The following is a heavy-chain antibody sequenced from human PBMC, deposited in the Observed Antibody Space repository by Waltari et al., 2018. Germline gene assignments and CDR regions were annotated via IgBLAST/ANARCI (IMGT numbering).Heavy chain of an antibody. Sequence: HVQLQESGPGLVKPSESLSPTCTFSGGSISIYYGSWIRQPPGKGLEWIGYIYYSGSTNYNPTLKSRVTISVDTSKNQFSLKLSSVTAADTAVYYCARDPMVRGVRNAFDIWGQGTMVTVSS. CDR1: GGSISIYY. CDR2: IYYSGST. V-gene: IGHV4-59*01. CDR3: ARDPMVRGVRNAFDI. J-gene: IGHJ3*02. D-gene: IGHD3-10*01.